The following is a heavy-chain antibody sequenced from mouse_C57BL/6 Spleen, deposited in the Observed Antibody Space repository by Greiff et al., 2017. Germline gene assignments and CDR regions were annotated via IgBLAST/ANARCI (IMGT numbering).Heavy chain of an antibody. CDR1: GYSITSGYY. V-gene: IGHV3-6*01. D-gene: IGHD2-5*01. Sequence: EVKLQESGPGLVKPSQSLSLTCSVTGYSITSGYYWNWIRQFPGNKLEWMGYISYDGSNNYNPSLKNRISITRATSKNQFFLKLNSVTTEDTATYYCARVSNLYFDYWGQGTTLTVSS. CDR2: ISYDGSN. J-gene: IGHJ2*01. CDR3: ARVSNLYFDY.